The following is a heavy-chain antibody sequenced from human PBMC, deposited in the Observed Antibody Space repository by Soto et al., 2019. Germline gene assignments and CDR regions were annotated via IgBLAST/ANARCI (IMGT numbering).Heavy chain of an antibody. D-gene: IGHD6-19*01. CDR1: GYTFTSYA. CDR2: INAGNGNT. Sequence: ASVNVSCKASGYTFTSYAMHWLRQAPGQRLEWMGWINAGNGNTKYSQKFQGRVTITRDTSASTAYMELSSLRSEDTAVYYCARATRIAVAAVYWGQGTLVTVSS. J-gene: IGHJ4*02. V-gene: IGHV1-3*01. CDR3: ARATRIAVAAVY.